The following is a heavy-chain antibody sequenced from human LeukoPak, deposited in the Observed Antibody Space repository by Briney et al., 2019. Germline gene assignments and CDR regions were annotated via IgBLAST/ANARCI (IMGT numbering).Heavy chain of an antibody. Sequence: SGPTLVKPTQTLTLTCTFSGFSLSTSGVGVGWIRQPPGKALEWLALIYWDDDKRYSPSLKSRLTITKDTSKNQVVLTMTNMDPVDTATYYCAHSGRITIFGVVIMGFDYWGQGTLVTVSS. D-gene: IGHD3-3*01. CDR3: AHSGRITIFGVVIMGFDY. J-gene: IGHJ4*02. CDR1: GFSLSTSGVG. CDR2: IYWDDDK. V-gene: IGHV2-5*02.